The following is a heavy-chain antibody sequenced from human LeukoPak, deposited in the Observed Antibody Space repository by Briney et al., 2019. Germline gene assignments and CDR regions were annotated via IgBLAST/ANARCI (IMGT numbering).Heavy chain of an antibody. D-gene: IGHD3-10*01. CDR2: INPNSGGT. CDR3: ARDSSMLRGPLVIYYFDF. Sequence: ASVKVSCKASGYTFTGYYIHWVRQAPGQGLEWMGWINPNSGGTNYAQKFQGGVTMTRDTSISTAYMELSTLRSDDTAVYYCARDSSMLRGPLVIYYFDFWGQGTLVTVSS. CDR1: GYTFTGYY. J-gene: IGHJ4*02. V-gene: IGHV1-2*02.